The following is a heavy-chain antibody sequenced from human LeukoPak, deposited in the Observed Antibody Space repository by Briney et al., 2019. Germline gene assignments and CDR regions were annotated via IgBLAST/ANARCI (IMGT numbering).Heavy chain of an antibody. D-gene: IGHD3-16*01. V-gene: IGHV4-59*08. CDR2: IYYSGST. J-gene: IGHJ3*02. CDR1: GVSITSYY. Sequence: SETLSLTCTVSGVSITSYYWSWIRQPPGKGLEWIGYIYYSGSTNYNPSLKSRLTISVDTSKNQFSLKLGSVTAADTAVYYCARLLGDDDAFDIWGQGTMVTVSS. CDR3: ARLLGDDDAFDI.